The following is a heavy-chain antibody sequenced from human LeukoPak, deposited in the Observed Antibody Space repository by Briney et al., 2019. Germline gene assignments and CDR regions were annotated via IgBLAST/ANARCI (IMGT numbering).Heavy chain of an antibody. CDR2: ISSSSSYI. J-gene: IGHJ2*01. D-gene: IGHD3-10*01. V-gene: IGHV3-21*01. Sequence: PGGSLRLSCAASGFTFSSYSMNWVRQAPGKGLEWVSSISSSSSYIYYADSVKGRFTISRDNAKNSLYLQMNSLRAEDTAVYYCARVLLWFGEDYWYFDLWGRGTLVTVSS. CDR1: GFTFSSYS. CDR3: ARVLLWFGEDYWYFDL.